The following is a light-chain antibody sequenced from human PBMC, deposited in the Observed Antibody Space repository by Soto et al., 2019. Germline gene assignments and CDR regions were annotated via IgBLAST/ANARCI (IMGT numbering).Light chain of an antibody. V-gene: IGKV3-20*01. CDR2: GAS. CDR3: QQYGSSPPLLT. Sequence: EILLTQSPGTLSLSPGERATLSCRASQSVSSSYLAWYQQKPGQAPRLLIYGASSRATGIPDRFSGSGSGTDFTLTISRLEPEDFAVYYCQQYGSSPPLLTFGPGTKVDLK. CDR1: QSVSSSY. J-gene: IGKJ3*01.